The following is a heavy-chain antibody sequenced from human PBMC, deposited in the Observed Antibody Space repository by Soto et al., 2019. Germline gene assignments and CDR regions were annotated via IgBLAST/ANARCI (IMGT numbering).Heavy chain of an antibody. CDR3: AKDPNYYDFWAGSYYYHGMDV. J-gene: IGHJ6*02. CDR2: INPGNRIT. V-gene: IGHV1-46*01. D-gene: IGHD3-3*01. CDR1: GYTFTNYF. Sequence: ASVKVSCKTSGYTFTNYFLHWVRQAPGQGLEWMGAINPGNRITNYALKFHDRVTMTRDTSTNTVYLELSSLRSEDTAVYSCAKDPNYYDFWAGSYYYHGMDVWGQGTTVTVSS.